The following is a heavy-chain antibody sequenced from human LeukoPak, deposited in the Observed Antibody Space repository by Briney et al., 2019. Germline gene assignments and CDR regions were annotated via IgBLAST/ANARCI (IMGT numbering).Heavy chain of an antibody. J-gene: IGHJ1*01. CDR2: INPNSGGT. V-gene: IGHV1-2*02. CDR3: AAPYCSSTSCLEYFQH. Sequence: ASVKVSCKASGYTFTGYYMHWVRQAPGHGLEWMGWINPNSGGTNYAQKFQGRVTMTRDTSISTAYMELSRLRSDDTAVYYCAAPYCSSTSCLEYFQHWGQGTLVTVSS. CDR1: GYTFTGYY. D-gene: IGHD2-2*01.